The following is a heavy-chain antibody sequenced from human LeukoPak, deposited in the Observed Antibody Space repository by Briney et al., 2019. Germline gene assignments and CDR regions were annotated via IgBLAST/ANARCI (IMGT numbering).Heavy chain of an antibody. V-gene: IGHV3-74*01. D-gene: IGHD5-12*01. CDR1: GFTFSSYW. Sequence: GVSLRLSCVASGFTFSSYWMHWVRQAPGKGLVWVSRINSDGSSTTYADSVKGRFAISRDNAKNTLWLQMNSLRAEDTAVYYCVQSSPTIDYWGQGTLVTVSS. CDR2: INSDGSST. CDR3: VQSSPTIDY. J-gene: IGHJ4*02.